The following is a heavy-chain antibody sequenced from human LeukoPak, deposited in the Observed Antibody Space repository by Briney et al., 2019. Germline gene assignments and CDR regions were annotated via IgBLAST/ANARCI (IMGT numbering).Heavy chain of an antibody. CDR2: IIPIFGTA. V-gene: IGHV1-69*06. J-gene: IGHJ3*02. Sequence: GASVKVSCKPSGSTFSSYAISWLRQAPGQGLEGTRGIIPIFGTANYPQQFQGRVTITEKKSTSTRYIELRRLRSADTAVYYCARWGGVSTFDAFDIWGQGTMVTVSS. CDR3: ARWGGVSTFDAFDI. CDR1: GSTFSSYA. D-gene: IGHD3-16*01.